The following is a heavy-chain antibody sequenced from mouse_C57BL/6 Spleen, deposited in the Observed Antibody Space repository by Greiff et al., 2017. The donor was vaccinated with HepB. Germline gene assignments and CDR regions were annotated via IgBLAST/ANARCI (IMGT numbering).Heavy chain of an antibody. Sequence: VKLQQPGAELVMPGASVKLSCKASGYTFTSYWMHWVKQRPGQGLEWIGEIDPSDSYTNYNQKFKGKSTLTVDKSSSTAYMQLSSLTSEDSAVYYCARRGYYDYDGAWFAYWGQGTLVTVSA. J-gene: IGHJ3*01. CDR2: IDPSDSYT. V-gene: IGHV1-69*01. D-gene: IGHD2-4*01. CDR1: GYTFTSYW. CDR3: ARRGYYDYDGAWFAY.